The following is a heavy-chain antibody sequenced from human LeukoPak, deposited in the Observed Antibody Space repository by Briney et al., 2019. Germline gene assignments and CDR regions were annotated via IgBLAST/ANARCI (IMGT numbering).Heavy chain of an antibody. V-gene: IGHV4-34*01. D-gene: IGHD5-12*01. CDR3: ARGLWWLRRGLDY. CDR1: GGSFSGYY. Sequence: KPSETLSLTCAVYGGSFSGYYWSWIRQPPGKGLEWIGEINHSGSTNYNPSLKSRVTISVDTSKNQFSLKLSSVTAADTAVYYCARGLWWLRRGLDYWGQGTLVTVSS. CDR2: INHSGST. J-gene: IGHJ4*02.